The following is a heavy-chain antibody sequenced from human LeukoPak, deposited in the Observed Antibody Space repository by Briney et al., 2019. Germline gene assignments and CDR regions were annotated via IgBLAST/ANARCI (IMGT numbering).Heavy chain of an antibody. J-gene: IGHJ4*02. Sequence: GGSLRLSCAASGFTFSNAWMSWVRQAPGKGLEWVGRIKSKTDGGTTDYAAPVKGRFTISRDDSKNTLYLQMNSLKTEDTAVYYCTTRGRFRPSGSTVTTYYYFDYWGQGTLVTVSS. V-gene: IGHV3-15*01. CDR2: IKSKTDGGTT. D-gene: IGHD4-17*01. CDR3: TTRGRFRPSGSTVTTYYYFDY. CDR1: GFTFSNAW.